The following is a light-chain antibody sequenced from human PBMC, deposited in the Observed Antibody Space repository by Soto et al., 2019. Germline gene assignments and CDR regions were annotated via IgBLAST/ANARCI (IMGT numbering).Light chain of an antibody. CDR2: DVS. V-gene: IGKV1-5*01. Sequence: DIQLTQSPSTLSASVGDSVTITCRASRNVSTSLAWYQHKPGEAPKLLMFDVSNLESGVPSRFSGSGSGTEFTLSISSLHSDDFATYYCQQYDYSRTFGQGTKVDIK. CDR1: RNVSTS. J-gene: IGKJ1*01. CDR3: QQYDYSRT.